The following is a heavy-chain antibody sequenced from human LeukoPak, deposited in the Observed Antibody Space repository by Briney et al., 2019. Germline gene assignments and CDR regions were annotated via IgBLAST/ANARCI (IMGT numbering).Heavy chain of an antibody. CDR1: GFTVSSNY. CDR3: ARGDSSSWYFDY. V-gene: IGHV3-66*01. CDR2: IYSGGST. D-gene: IGHD6-13*01. J-gene: IGHJ4*02. Sequence: GGSLRLSCAASGFTVSSNYMSWVRQAPGKGLEWVSVIYSGGSTYYADSVKGRFTIFRDNSKNTLYLQMNSLRAEDTAVYYCARGDSSSWYFDYWGQGTLVTVSS.